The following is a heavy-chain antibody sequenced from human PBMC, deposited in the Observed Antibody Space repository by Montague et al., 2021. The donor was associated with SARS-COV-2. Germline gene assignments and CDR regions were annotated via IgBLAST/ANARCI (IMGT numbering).Heavy chain of an antibody. CDR2: IYTSGST. D-gene: IGHD3-10*01. V-gene: IGHV4-4*07. CDR1: GGSISSYY. J-gene: IGHJ6*02. Sequence: SEILSLTCTVSGGSISSYYWSWIRQPAGKGLEWIGRIYTSGSTNYNPSLKSRVTMSVDTSKNQFSLKLSSVTAADTAVYYCAREAWFGDKTSASEYYGMDVWGQGTTVTVSS. CDR3: AREAWFGDKTSASEYYGMDV.